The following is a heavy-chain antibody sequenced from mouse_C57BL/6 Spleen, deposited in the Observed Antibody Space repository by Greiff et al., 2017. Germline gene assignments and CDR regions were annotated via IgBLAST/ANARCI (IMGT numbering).Heavy chain of an antibody. CDR3: AIDGYYVLDY. J-gene: IGHJ2*01. Sequence: QVQLKQSGPELVKPGASVKISCKASGYVFSSSWMNWVKQRPGKGLEWIGRIYPGDGDTNYNGKFKGKATLTADKSSSTAYMQLSSLTSEDSAVYFCAIDGYYVLDYWGQGTTLTVSS. D-gene: IGHD2-3*01. CDR1: GYVFSSSW. CDR2: IYPGDGDT. V-gene: IGHV1-82*01.